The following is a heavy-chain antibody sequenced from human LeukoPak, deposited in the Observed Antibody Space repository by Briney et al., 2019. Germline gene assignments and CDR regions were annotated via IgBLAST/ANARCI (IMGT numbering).Heavy chain of an antibody. Sequence: PGGSLRLPCAASGFTFSSYAMSWVRQAPGKGLEWVSAISSSGRNIYYADSVKGRFTISRDNSKNTLYLQMNSLRAEDTAVYSCAKPNSGYTAFHIWGQGTMVTVSS. J-gene: IGHJ3*02. CDR1: GFTFSSYA. V-gene: IGHV3-23*01. CDR3: AKPNSGYTAFHI. CDR2: ISSSGRNI. D-gene: IGHD3-22*01.